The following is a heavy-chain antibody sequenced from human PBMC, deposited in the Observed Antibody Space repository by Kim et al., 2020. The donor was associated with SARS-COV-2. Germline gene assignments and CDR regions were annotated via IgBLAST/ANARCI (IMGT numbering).Heavy chain of an antibody. CDR3: AKGSRDDRLTGYHSLDS. Sequence: GGSLRLSCVASGFTFSNSAMSWVRQAPGKGLEWVSGISAGGGGTYYADSVKGRVTISRDNSKSTVFIYMNSLRAEDTAMYYCAKGSRDDRLTGYHSLDS. V-gene: IGHV3-23*01. J-gene: IGHJ5*01. CDR2: ISAGGGGT. D-gene: IGHD3-9*01. CDR1: GFTFSNSA.